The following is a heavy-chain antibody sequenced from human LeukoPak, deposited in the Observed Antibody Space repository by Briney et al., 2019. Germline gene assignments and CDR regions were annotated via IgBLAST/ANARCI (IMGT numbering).Heavy chain of an antibody. V-gene: IGHV3-53*01. CDR1: GFTVSSNY. D-gene: IGHD4-23*01. CDR3: ARRGDGGRSFDY. CDR2: IYGGGNT. Sequence: PGGSLRLSCAASGFTVSSNYMSWVRQAPGKGLEWVSVIYGGGNTYYADSVKGRFTISRDNSKNTLYLQMNSLRAEDTAVYYCARRGDGGRSFDYWGQGTLVTVSS. J-gene: IGHJ4*02.